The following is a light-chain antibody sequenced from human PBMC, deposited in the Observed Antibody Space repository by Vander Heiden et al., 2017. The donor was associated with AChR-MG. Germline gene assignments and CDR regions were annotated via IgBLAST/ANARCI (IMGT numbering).Light chain of an antibody. J-gene: IGLJ1*01. Sequence: QSVLTHPPSVSGAPGQRVTISCTGSSSHIGKDYDVHWYQQLPGTTPKLLIYGNIDRPSGVPDRFSGSKSGSSASLAISGLQAEDEADYYCQSYDGGLSAFVFGTGTKVTVL. V-gene: IGLV1-40*01. CDR3: QSYDGGLSAFV. CDR1: SSHIGKDYD. CDR2: GNI.